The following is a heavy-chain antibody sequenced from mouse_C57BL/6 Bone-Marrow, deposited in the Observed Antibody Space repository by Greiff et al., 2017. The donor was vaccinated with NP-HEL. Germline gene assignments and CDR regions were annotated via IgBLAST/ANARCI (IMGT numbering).Heavy chain of an antibody. CDR2: INPGSGGT. CDR3: AVYYSNSYFDY. CDR1: GYAFTNYL. D-gene: IGHD2-5*01. V-gene: IGHV1-54*01. J-gene: IGHJ2*01. Sequence: QVQLKQSGAELVRPGTSVKVSCKASGYAFTNYLIEWVKQRPGQGLEWIGVINPGSGGTNYNEKFKGKATLTADKSSSTAYMQLSSLTSEDSAVYFCAVYYSNSYFDYWGQGTTLTVSS.